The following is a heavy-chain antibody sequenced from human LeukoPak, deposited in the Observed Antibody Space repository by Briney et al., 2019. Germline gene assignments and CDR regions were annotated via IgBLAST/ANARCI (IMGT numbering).Heavy chain of an antibody. V-gene: IGHV4-31*02. Sequence: SQTLSLTCTVSGRSITSDDYYWTWIRQPPGKGLEWIGYLSYTGGTHYSPSLKSRVTISVDTTKNQFSLKLSSVTAADTAVYYCASGYYDTSGYSLFELWGQGTLITVSS. J-gene: IGHJ4*02. CDR2: LSYTGGT. CDR3: ASGYYDTSGYSLFEL. D-gene: IGHD3-22*01. CDR1: GRSITSDDYY.